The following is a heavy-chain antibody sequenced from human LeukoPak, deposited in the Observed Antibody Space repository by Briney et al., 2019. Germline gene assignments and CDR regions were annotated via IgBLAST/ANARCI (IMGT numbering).Heavy chain of an antibody. Sequence: PSQTLSLTCTVSGGSISSGSYYWSWIRQPAGKGLEWIGRIYTSGSTNYNPSLKSRVTISVDTSKNQFSLKLRSVTAADTAVYYCARGRVVEEIDDAFDIWGQGTMVTVSS. D-gene: IGHD2-15*01. CDR1: GGSISSGSYY. J-gene: IGHJ3*02. CDR2: IYTSGST. V-gene: IGHV4-61*02. CDR3: ARGRVVEEIDDAFDI.